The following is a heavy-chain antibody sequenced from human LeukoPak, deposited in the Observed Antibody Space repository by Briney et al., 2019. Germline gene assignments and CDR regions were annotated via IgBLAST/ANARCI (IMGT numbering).Heavy chain of an antibody. D-gene: IGHD6-19*01. CDR3: ARDRAVAGNWFDP. CDR2: IIWNGGRT. Sequence: SGGSLRLSCAASGFTVDDYGMRWVSQAPGKGLGWVSGIIWNGGRTGYADSVKGRFTISRDNAKNSLYLQMNSLRAEDTALYYCARDRAVAGNWFDPWGQGTLVTVSS. J-gene: IGHJ5*02. CDR1: GFTVDDYG. V-gene: IGHV3-20*04.